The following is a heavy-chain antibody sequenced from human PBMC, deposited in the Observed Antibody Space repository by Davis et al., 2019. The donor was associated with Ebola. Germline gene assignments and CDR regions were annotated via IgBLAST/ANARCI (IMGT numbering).Heavy chain of an antibody. Sequence: PSETLSLTCAVYGRSFSDYYWGWIRQPPGKGLEWIATMFYSGNTYYNPSLRSRVTISVDTSKNQLSLSLSSVTAADTAVYYCARLVGCSTTSCYGLNGMDVWGKGTTVTVSS. CDR3: ARLVGCSTTSCYGLNGMDV. CDR2: MFYSGNT. V-gene: IGHV4-34*12. D-gene: IGHD2-2*01. CDR1: GRSFSDYY. J-gene: IGHJ6*04.